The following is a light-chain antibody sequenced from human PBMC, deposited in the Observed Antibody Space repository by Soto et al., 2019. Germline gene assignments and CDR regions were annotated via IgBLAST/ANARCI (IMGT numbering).Light chain of an antibody. J-gene: IGKJ4*01. CDR2: DAF. V-gene: IGKV3-11*01. CDR3: QQRSNWPST. CDR1: QSVSSY. Sequence: EIVLTQSPATLSLSPGERAALSCRASQSVSSYLAWYQQKPGQAPRLLIYDAFKRTTGIPARFSASESGTDFTLIISSLEPEDFAFYYCQQRSNWPSTFGGGTKVELK.